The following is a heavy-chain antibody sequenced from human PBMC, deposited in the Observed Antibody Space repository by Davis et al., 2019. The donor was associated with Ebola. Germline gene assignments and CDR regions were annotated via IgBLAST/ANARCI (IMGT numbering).Heavy chain of an antibody. CDR2: ISGSGGST. Sequence: GGSLRLSCTDSVITFSSYAMTWVRQAPGKGLEWVSAISGSGGSTYYADSVKGRFTISRDNSKKTLYLQMNSLRSEDTAVYYCTVGGIGGMGDYWGQGTLVTVSS. V-gene: IGHV3-23*01. J-gene: IGHJ4*02. D-gene: IGHD1-26*01. CDR1: VITFSSYA. CDR3: TVGGIGGMGDY.